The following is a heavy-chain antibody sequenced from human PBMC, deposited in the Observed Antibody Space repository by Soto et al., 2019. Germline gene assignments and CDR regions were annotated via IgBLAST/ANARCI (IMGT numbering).Heavy chain of an antibody. D-gene: IGHD2-15*01. V-gene: IGHV3-23*01. Sequence: VQLLESGGGLVQPGGSLRLSCAASGFTFSSYALSWVRQAPGKGLEWVSAISGSGGSTYYADSVKGRFTISRDNSKSTMYLQMNGLRAADTAVYYCAKVQDIVVVVSAVDSWGPGTLVTVSS. CDR2: ISGSGGST. CDR1: GFTFSSYA. CDR3: AKVQDIVVVVSAVDS. J-gene: IGHJ4*02.